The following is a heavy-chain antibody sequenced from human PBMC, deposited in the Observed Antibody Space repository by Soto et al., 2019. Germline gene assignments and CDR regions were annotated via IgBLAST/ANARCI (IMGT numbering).Heavy chain of an antibody. CDR1: GFTFTSHW. Sequence: EVQLVESGGGLVQPGGSLRLSCAASGFTFTSHWMHWVRQAPGKGPVWVSRINGDGSSISYVDSVKGRFTISRDNAKNTLYLQMNSLRAEDTAVYYCAREIIAVIGTIRWFDPWGQGTLVTVSS. CDR2: INGDGSSI. J-gene: IGHJ5*02. V-gene: IGHV3-74*01. CDR3: AREIIAVIGTIRWFDP. D-gene: IGHD6-13*01.